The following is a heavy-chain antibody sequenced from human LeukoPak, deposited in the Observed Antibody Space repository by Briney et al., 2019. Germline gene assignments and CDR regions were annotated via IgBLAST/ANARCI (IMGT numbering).Heavy chain of an antibody. Sequence: PGRSLRLSRAASEITFSTYAMHWVRQAPGKGLEWVAVISYDGSNKYYADSVKGRFTISRDNSKNTLYLQMNSLRAEDTAVYYCAKDRELGYCSGGSCGDFDYWGQGTLVTVSS. CDR2: ISYDGSNK. V-gene: IGHV3-30-3*01. D-gene: IGHD2-15*01. CDR1: EITFSTYA. J-gene: IGHJ4*02. CDR3: AKDRELGYCSGGSCGDFDY.